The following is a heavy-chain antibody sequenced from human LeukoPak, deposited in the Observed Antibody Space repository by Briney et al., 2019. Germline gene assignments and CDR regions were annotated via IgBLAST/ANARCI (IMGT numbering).Heavy chain of an antibody. CDR3: ARVGSASASGSLGYFDY. CDR2: ITSSSSFI. D-gene: IGHD1-26*01. J-gene: IGHJ4*02. CDR1: GFTFSSHS. V-gene: IGHV3-21*01. Sequence: KTGGSLRLSCAASGFTFSSHSMNWVRQTPGKGLEWVSSITSSSSFIYYADSVKGRFTISRDNAKNSLYLQMNSLRAEDTAVYYCARVGSASASGSLGYFDYWGQGTLVTVSS.